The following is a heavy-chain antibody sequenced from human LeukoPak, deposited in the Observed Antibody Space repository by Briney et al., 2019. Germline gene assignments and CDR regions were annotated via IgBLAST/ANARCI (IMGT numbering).Heavy chain of an antibody. D-gene: IGHD3-3*01. CDR1: GFTFSSYA. Sequence: PGGSLRLSCAASGFTFSSYAMSWVRQAPGKGLEWVSAISGSGGSTYYADSVKGRFTISRDNSKNTPYLQMNSLRAEDTAVYYCAKDGVTTTDRVLRFLEWLTPPDYWGQGTLVTVSS. J-gene: IGHJ4*02. CDR2: ISGSGGST. CDR3: AKDGVTTTDRVLRFLEWLTPPDY. V-gene: IGHV3-23*01.